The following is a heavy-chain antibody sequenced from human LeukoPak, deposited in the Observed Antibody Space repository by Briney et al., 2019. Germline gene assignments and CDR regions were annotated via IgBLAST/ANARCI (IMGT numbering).Heavy chain of an antibody. J-gene: IGHJ5*02. Sequence: GGSLRLSCAASGFTFSSYGMHWVRQAPGKGLEWVAFIRYDGSNKYYADSVKGRFTISRDNAKNLVYLQMKSLRVEDTAVYYCARGSGWFDPWGQGTLVTVSS. CDR2: IRYDGSNK. V-gene: IGHV3-30*02. CDR1: GFTFSSYG. CDR3: ARGSGWFDP. D-gene: IGHD2-15*01.